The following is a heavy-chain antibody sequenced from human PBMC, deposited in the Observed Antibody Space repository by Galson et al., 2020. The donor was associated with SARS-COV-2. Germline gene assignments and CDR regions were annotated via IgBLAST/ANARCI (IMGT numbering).Heavy chain of an antibody. CDR1: GFTFSSYS. Sequence: NSGGSLRLSCAASGFTFSSYSMNWVRQAPGKGLEWVSSISSSSSYIYYADSVKGRFTISRDNAKNSLYLQMNSLRAEDTAVYYCARDPKFSQYYYDSSGYYDAFDIWGQGTMVTVSS. CDR2: ISSSSSYI. D-gene: IGHD3-22*01. V-gene: IGHV3-21*01. J-gene: IGHJ3*02. CDR3: ARDPKFSQYYYDSSGYYDAFDI.